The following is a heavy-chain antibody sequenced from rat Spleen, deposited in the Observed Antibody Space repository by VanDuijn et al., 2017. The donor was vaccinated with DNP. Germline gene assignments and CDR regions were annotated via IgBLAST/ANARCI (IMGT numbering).Heavy chain of an antibody. J-gene: IGHJ2*01. V-gene: IGHV5-25*01. CDR2: ISTSGSRT. CDR3: ARTLQWPHYFDY. Sequence: EVQLVESGGGLVQPGRSLKLSCAASGFTFSNYYMAWVRQAPKKGLEWVATISTSGSRTYYPDSVKGRFTISRDNAKSSLYLQMNSLKSEDTATYYCARTLQWPHYFDYWGQGVMVTVSS. CDR1: GFTFSNYY. D-gene: IGHD1-1*01.